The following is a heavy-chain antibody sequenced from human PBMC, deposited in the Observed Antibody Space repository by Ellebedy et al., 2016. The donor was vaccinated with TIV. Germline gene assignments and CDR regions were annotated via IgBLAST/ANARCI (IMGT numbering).Heavy chain of an antibody. CDR2: IHSGGST. V-gene: IGHV3-53*01. D-gene: IGHD4/OR15-4a*01. CDR1: GFTVSSKY. J-gene: IGHJ4*02. CDR3: VPRMVLAFKC. Sequence: GESLKISCAASGFTVSSKYMTWVRQAPGKGLEWVSVIHSGGSTYYADSVKGRFTISRDNSKNTVYLQMSGLRTEDTAVYYCVPRMVLAFKCWGQGTLVTVSS.